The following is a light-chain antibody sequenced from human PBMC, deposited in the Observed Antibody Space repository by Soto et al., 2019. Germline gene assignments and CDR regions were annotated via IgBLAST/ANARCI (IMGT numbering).Light chain of an antibody. CDR3: SSYSSTTTREV. CDR1: SSDVGGYNF. Sequence: QSVLTQPASVSGSPGQSITISGTGTSSDVGGYNFVSWYQHHPGTPPKLIIYEVIHRPSGVSNRFSGSKSAITASLTISGLQVEDEADYFCSSYSSTTTREVFGTGTKLTVL. CDR2: EVI. V-gene: IGLV2-14*01. J-gene: IGLJ1*01.